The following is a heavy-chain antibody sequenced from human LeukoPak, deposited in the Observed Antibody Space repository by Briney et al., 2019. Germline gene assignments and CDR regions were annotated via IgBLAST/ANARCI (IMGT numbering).Heavy chain of an antibody. CDR2: IKQDGRAK. D-gene: IGHD3-22*01. V-gene: IGHV3-7*01. CDR3: ATSYASSGND. Sequence: GGSLRLSCAASGFNFDSYWMSWVRQAPGKGLEWVANIKQDGRAKYYVGSVKGRFTISRNNAMSSLYLQMNSLRVEDTAVYYCATSYASSGNDWGQGTLVTVSS. CDR1: GFNFDSYW. J-gene: IGHJ4*02.